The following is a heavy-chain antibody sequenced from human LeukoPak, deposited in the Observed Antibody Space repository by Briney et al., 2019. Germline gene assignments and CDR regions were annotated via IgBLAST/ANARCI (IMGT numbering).Heavy chain of an antibody. J-gene: IGHJ4*02. CDR3: ARCDSVTALDY. CDR1: GGSISSGGDY. Sequence: SQTLSLTCSVSGGSISSGGDYWSWIRQPPGKGLEWIGYNYYNESTNYNPSLKSRATISVDTSKNQFSLKLTSVTAADTAVYYCARCDSVTALDYWGQGTLVTVSS. CDR2: NYYNEST. D-gene: IGHD5-18*01. V-gene: IGHV4-61*08.